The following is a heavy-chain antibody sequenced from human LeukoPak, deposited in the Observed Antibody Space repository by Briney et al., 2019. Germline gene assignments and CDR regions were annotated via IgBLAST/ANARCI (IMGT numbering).Heavy chain of an antibody. J-gene: IGHJ4*02. V-gene: IGHV1-24*01. CDR2: FDPADGET. D-gene: IGHD4-23*01. Sequence: ASVKVSCKASGYTLTELSMHWVRQAPGKGLEWMGGFDPADGETVYAHKFQGRLTMTEDTSTNTAYMELISLRSEDTAVYYCAADGGGLSSVVTPRSSPFDYWGQGTLVTVSS. CDR3: AADGGGLSSVVTPRSSPFDY. CDR1: GYTLTELS.